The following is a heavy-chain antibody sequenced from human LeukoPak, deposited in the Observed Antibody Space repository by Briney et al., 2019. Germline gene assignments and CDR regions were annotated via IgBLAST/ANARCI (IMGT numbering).Heavy chain of an antibody. Sequence: QSGGSLRLSCAASGFTFSSNWMTWVRQAPGKGLEWVANIKHDGSETYYVDSVKGRFTISRDNAKNSLYLEMNSLRAEDTAVYYCARDLFRSNDYWGQGTLVNVSS. CDR3: ARDLFRSNDY. CDR2: IKHDGSET. CDR1: GFTFSSNW. D-gene: IGHD4-11*01. V-gene: IGHV3-7*03. J-gene: IGHJ4*02.